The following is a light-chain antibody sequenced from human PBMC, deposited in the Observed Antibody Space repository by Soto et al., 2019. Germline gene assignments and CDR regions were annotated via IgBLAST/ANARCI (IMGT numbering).Light chain of an antibody. J-gene: IGKJ1*01. CDR3: LQHNSYRT. CDR2: AAS. V-gene: IGKV1-17*01. Sequence: DIQMTQSPSSLSESVGDRVTITCRASQGIKNDLGWYQQKAGKALKRLIYAASSLQSGVPARFSGSGSGTELTLTISSLQPEDFATYYCLQHNSYRTFGPGTQVEIK. CDR1: QGIKND.